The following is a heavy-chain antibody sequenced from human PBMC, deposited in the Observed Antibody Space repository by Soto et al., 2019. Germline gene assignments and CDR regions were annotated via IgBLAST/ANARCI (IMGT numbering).Heavy chain of an antibody. J-gene: IGHJ6*02. CDR3: AKEYYDILTGYYIGMDV. D-gene: IGHD3-9*01. CDR1: GFTFSSYW. CDR2: IKQDGSEK. V-gene: IGHV3-7*01. Sequence: GGSLRLSCAASGFTFSSYWMSWVRQAPGKGLEWVANIKQDGSEKYYADSVKGRFTISRDNSKNTLYLQMNSLRAEDTAVYYCAKEYYDILTGYYIGMDVWGQGTTVTVSS.